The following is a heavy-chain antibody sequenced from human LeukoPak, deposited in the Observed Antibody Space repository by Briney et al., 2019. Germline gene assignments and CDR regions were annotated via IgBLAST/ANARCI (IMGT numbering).Heavy chain of an antibody. CDR2: IYYTGVT. V-gene: IGHV4-39*07. Sequence: SEALSLTCTVSGGYIITSGHYWGWIRQPPGKGLEWIGSIYYTGVTSTNPFFRSRMSISVDTSKNQFSLNLTSVTAADAAVYYCARERSSSGGHNWFDPWGQGTLVTVSS. CDR1: GGYIITSGHY. D-gene: IGHD4-23*01. CDR3: ARERSSSGGHNWFDP. J-gene: IGHJ5*02.